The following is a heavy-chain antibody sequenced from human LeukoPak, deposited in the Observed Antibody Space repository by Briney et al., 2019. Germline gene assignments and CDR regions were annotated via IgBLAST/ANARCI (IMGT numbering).Heavy chain of an antibody. D-gene: IGHD5-12*01. CDR2: IYYSGST. J-gene: IGHJ6*04. CDR3: ARRRRGYSGYDSGGRWGGGPMDV. CDR1: GGSISSSSYY. Sequence: SETLSLTCTVSGGSISSSSYYWGWIRQPPGKGLEWIGSIYYSGSTYYNPSLKSRVTISVDTSKNQFSLKLSSVTAADTAVYYCARRRRGYSGYDSGGRWGGGPMDVWGKGTTVTISS. V-gene: IGHV4-39*01.